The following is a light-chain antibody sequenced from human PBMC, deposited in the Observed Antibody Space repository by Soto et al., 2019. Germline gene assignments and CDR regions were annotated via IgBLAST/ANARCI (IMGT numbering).Light chain of an antibody. J-gene: IGKJ2*01. CDR1: QSISSSS. Sequence: EIALTQSPGTLSLSPGERATLSCRASQSISSSSLAWYQQKPGQAPRLLISGASSRATGIPDRFGGSGSGTDFTPTISRLEPEDFAVYYCQQYGSSPPYTFGQGTKVEIK. CDR3: QQYGSSPPYT. CDR2: GAS. V-gene: IGKV3-20*01.